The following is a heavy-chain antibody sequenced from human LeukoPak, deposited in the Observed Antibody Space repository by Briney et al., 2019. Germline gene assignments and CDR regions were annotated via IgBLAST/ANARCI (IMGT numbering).Heavy chain of an antibody. J-gene: IGHJ4*02. V-gene: IGHV3-48*03. CDR1: GFTCSSYE. CDR3: AYNYYDSSGYYNDY. CDR2: ISSSGSTI. D-gene: IGHD3-22*01. Sequence: PGGSLRLSCAASGFTCSSYEMNWVRQAPGKGLEWVSYISSSGSTIYYADSVKGRFTISRDNAKNSLYLQMNSLRAEDTAVYYCAYNYYDSSGYYNDYWGQGTLVTVSS.